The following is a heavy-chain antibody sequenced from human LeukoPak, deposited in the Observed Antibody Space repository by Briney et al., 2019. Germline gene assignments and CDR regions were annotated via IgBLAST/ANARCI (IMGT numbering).Heavy chain of an antibody. CDR3: ARDKAKLWFDP. D-gene: IGHD1-26*01. V-gene: IGHV4-59*12. Sequence: SETLSLTCTVSGGSIRSYYWSWIRQPPGKGLEWIGYIYYSGTTNYNPSLKSRVIISIDTSKNQFSLKLSSVTAADTAVYYCARDKAKLWFDPWGQGTLVTVSS. CDR1: GGSIRSYY. J-gene: IGHJ5*02. CDR2: IYYSGTT.